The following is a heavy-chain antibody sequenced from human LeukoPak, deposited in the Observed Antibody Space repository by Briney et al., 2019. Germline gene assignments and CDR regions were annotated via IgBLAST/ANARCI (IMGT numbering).Heavy chain of an antibody. V-gene: IGHV1-2*06. D-gene: IGHD3-22*01. CDR2: INPNSGGT. J-gene: IGHJ3*02. CDR1: GYTFTSYG. Sequence: ASVKVSCKASGYTFTSYGISWVRQAPGQGLEWMGRINPNSGGTNYAQKFQGRVTMTRDTSISTAYMELSRLRSDDTAVYYCARVGYYDSSGYYLDAFDIWGQGTMVTVSS. CDR3: ARVGYYDSSGYYLDAFDI.